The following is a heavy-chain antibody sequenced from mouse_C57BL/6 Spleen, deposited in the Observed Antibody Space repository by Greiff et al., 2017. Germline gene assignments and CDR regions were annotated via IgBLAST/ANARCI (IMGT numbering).Heavy chain of an antibody. CDR3: ASYRELYDYVD. Sequence: QVQLQQSGPELVKPGASVKLSCKASGYTFTSYGMNWVKQRPGQGLEWIGNINPSNGGTNYNEKFKSKATLTVDKSSSTAYMELRSLTSEDSAVYYCASYRELYDYVDWGQGTTLTVSS. CDR1: GYTFTSYG. D-gene: IGHD2-4*01. J-gene: IGHJ2*01. V-gene: IGHV1-53*01. CDR2: INPSNGGT.